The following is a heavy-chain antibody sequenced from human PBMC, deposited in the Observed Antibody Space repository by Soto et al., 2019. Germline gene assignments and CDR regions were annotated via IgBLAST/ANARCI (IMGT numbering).Heavy chain of an antibody. V-gene: IGHV4-4*07. D-gene: IGHD2-15*01. CDR1: GGSFTGDY. Sequence: QVQLQESGPGLVRSSETLSLTCSVSGGSFTGDYWSWLRQPAGKGLQWIGRVFGNGAGTPIYNSLLKSRARMSADPYKRHFSLTLTSVTAADTAVYYCARDLPPYGGRRSPPTGAFEDWGQGIMVTVSS. CDR3: ARDLPPYGGRRSPPTGAFED. CDR2: VFGNGAGTP. J-gene: IGHJ4*02.